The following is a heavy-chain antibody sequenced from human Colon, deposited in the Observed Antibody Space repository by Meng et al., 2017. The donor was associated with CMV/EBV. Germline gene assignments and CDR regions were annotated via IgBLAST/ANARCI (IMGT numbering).Heavy chain of an antibody. J-gene: IGHJ4*02. CDR1: GYTFTANH. Sequence: QVQVVQSVTGVEERVASVRGSCKTSGYTFTANHWPWARQAPGQGLEWMGWIYPQDGGTYFAQKFQDRVTLTRDTSTTTAYMELSGLTSDYTAIYCCVRESWYFDFWGEGTLVTVSS. V-gene: IGHV1-2*02. D-gene: IGHD6-13*01. CDR3: VRESWYFDF. CDR2: IYPQDGGT.